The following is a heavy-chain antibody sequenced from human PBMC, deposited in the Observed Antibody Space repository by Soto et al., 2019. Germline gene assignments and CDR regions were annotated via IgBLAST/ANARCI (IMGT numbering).Heavy chain of an antibody. V-gene: IGHV3-30*18. J-gene: IGHJ4*02. D-gene: IGHD2-8*01. Sequence: GGSLRLSCAASGFTFSSYGMHWVRQAPGKGLEWVAVISYDGSNKYYADSVKGRFTISRDNSKNTLYLQMNSLRAEDTAVYYCAKDGIVLMVYAIRGAYFDYWGQGTLVTVSS. CDR1: GFTFSSYG. CDR3: AKDGIVLMVYAIRGAYFDY. CDR2: ISYDGSNK.